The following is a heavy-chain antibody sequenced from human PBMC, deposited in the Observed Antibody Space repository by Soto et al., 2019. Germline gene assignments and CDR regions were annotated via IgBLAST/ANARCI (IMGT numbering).Heavy chain of an antibody. CDR2: ISGSGGST. D-gene: IGHD6-13*01. CDR1: GFTFSSYA. V-gene: IGHV3-23*01. Sequence: GGSLRLSCAASGFTFSSYAMSWVRQAPGKGLEWVSAISGSGGSTYYADSVKGRFTISRDNSKNTLYLQMNSLRAEDTAVYYCAKDKFGGQQLDYNWFDPWGQGTLVTVSS. CDR3: AKDKFGGQQLDYNWFDP. J-gene: IGHJ5*02.